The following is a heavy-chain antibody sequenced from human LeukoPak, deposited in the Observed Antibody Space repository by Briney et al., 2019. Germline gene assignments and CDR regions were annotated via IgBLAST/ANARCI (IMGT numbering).Heavy chain of an antibody. CDR1: GFTFDDYA. J-gene: IGHJ4*02. CDR3: AKEGYSGSFFDY. D-gene: IGHD5-12*01. CDR2: ISWNSGSI. V-gene: IGHV3-9*01. Sequence: PGGSLRLSCAASGFTFDDYAVHWVRQAPGKGLEWVSGISWNSGSIGYADSVKGRFTISRDNAKNSLYLQMNSLRAEDTALYYCAKEGYSGSFFDYWGQGTLVTVSS.